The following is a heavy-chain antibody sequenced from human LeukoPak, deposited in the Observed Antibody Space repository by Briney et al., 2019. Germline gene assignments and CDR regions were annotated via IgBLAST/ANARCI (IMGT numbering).Heavy chain of an antibody. CDR1: GFTISGYT. Sequence: PGRSLRLSCAASGFTISGYTMHRVRQAPGKGLEWVALISDDGDNKYYADSVKGRFSISTDNSKDTVYLQMNSLRPEDMAVYHCDKSLRGNSWYYVYWGQGTLVIVSS. V-gene: IGHV3-30-3*01. J-gene: IGHJ4*02. CDR3: DKSLRGNSWYYVY. CDR2: ISDDGDNK. D-gene: IGHD6-13*01.